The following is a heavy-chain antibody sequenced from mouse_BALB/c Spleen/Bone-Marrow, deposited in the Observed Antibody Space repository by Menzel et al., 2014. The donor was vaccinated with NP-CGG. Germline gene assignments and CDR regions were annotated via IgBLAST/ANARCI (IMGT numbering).Heavy chain of an antibody. D-gene: IGHD1-2*01. CDR2: ISYSGST. V-gene: IGHV3-8*02. CDR3: ARYKGFHWGMDY. Sequence: EVQRVESGPSLVKPSQTLSLPCSVTGDSITSGYWNWIRKFPGNKLEYMGYISYSGSTYYNPSLKSRISITRDTSKNQYYLQLISVTTEDTATFYCARYKGFHWGMDYWGQGTSVTVSS. CDR1: GDSITSGY. J-gene: IGHJ4*01.